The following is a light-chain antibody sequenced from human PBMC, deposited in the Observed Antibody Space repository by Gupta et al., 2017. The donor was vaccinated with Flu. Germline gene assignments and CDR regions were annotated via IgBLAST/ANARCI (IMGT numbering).Light chain of an antibody. Sequence: DIQMTQSPSTLSASVGDRVTITCRASQSISSWLAWYQQRPGKAPKLLIYKASSVESGVPSRFSGSGSGTEFTLTISSLHPDDFATYYCQQDNSYLWTFGQGTKVEIK. CDR3: QQDNSYLWT. V-gene: IGKV1-5*03. CDR2: KAS. J-gene: IGKJ1*01. CDR1: QSISSW.